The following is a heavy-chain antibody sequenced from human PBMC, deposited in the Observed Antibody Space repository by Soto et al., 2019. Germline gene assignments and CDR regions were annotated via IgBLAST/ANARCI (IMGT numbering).Heavy chain of an antibody. D-gene: IGHD3-22*01. J-gene: IGHJ3*02. V-gene: IGHV3-72*01. CDR1: GFTFSDHY. CDR2: VRDKTKRYST. Sequence: EVRLVESGGGLVQPGGSVRLSCAASGFTFSDHYMDWVRQAPGKGLEWIGRVRDKTKRYSTTHAASVKGRFTVSRDDSKHSVYLQMNSLETEDTAVYFCVRVCDYYDSGGYSVDGFDIWGQGTMVTVSS. CDR3: VRVCDYYDSGGYSVDGFDI.